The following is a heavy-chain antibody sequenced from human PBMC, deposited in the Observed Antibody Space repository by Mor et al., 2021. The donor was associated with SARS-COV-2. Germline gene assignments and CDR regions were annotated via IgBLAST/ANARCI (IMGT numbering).Heavy chain of an antibody. J-gene: IGHJ6*02. V-gene: IGHV3-23*01. CDR2: ISERRITT. D-gene: IGHD2-15*01. CDR3: AKDLGSGIYDYNYFGMDV. Sequence: WVATISERRITTNYPDFAKGRFSISRDNSRNSLHLQVHSLRAEDTAMYYCAKDLGSGIYDYNYFGMDVWGQGTPVTVSS.